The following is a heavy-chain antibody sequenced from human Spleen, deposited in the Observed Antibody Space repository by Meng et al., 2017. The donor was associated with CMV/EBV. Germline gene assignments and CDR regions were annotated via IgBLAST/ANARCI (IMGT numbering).Heavy chain of an antibody. CDR1: GFTFSDYY. Sequence: GGSLRLSCAASGFTFSDYYMSWIRQAPGKGLEWVSYISGSGTTIYFADSVKGRFTISRDNAKNSLYLQMNSLRAEDTAVYYCARASTTYDFGFDPWGQGTLVTVSS. V-gene: IGHV3-11*04. CDR3: ARASTTYDFGFDP. CDR2: ISGSGTTI. J-gene: IGHJ5*02. D-gene: IGHD3-3*01.